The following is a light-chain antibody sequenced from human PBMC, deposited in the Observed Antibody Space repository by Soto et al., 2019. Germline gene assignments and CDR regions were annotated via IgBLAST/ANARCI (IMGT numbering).Light chain of an antibody. V-gene: IGKV3-11*01. CDR1: QSVSSY. J-gene: IGKJ3*01. CDR2: DTS. CDR3: QHRSDWPPLFS. Sequence: EILLTQSPATLSLSPGERATFSCRASQSVSSYVAWYQQKPGQAPRLLIYDTSNRAPGIPARFGGSGSGTDFTLTIISLEPEDFAVYYCQHRSDWPPLFSFGPGTKVDVK.